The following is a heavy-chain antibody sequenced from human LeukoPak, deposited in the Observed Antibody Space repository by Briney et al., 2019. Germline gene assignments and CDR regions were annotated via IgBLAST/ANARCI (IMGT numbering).Heavy chain of an antibody. J-gene: IGHJ3*02. Sequence: PSETLSLTCTVSGGSISSYYWSWLRQPPGKGLEWIGYIYYSGSTNYNPSLKSRVTISVDTSKNQFSLKLSSVTAADTAVYYCARRVVVTATDAFDIWGQGTIVTVSS. CDR2: IYYSGST. CDR1: GGSISSYY. V-gene: IGHV4-59*01. D-gene: IGHD2-21*02. CDR3: ARRVVVTATDAFDI.